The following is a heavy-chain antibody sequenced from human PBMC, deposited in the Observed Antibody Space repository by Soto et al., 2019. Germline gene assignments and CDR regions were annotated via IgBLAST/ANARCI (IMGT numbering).Heavy chain of an antibody. CDR2: IHYTGST. V-gene: IGHV4-59*01. CDR3: ARDGSGNYFDS. J-gene: IGHJ4*02. D-gene: IGHD2-15*01. Sequence: PSETLSLTCTVSGGSMKDYFWSWVRQPPGKGLKWIGYIHYTGSTNYSPSLKSRVTISIDTSKNQFSLKLSSVTAADTAMYYCARDGSGNYFDSWGQGSLVTVSS. CDR1: GGSMKDYF.